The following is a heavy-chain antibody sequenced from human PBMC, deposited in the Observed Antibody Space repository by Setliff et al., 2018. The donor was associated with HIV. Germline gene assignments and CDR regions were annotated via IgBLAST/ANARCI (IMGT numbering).Heavy chain of an antibody. J-gene: IGHJ6*03. CDR3: ARHLYYYDNNGYLQPYYYMDV. Sequence: SETLSLTCTVSGGSISSSGDYWSWVRQPPGEGLEWIGSIDYSGNTYYSPSVNSRVTISVDTSKNQFSLILTSVTAADTAVYYCARHLYYYDNNGYLQPYYYMDVWGKGTTVTVSS. D-gene: IGHD3-22*01. CDR1: GGSISSSGDY. V-gene: IGHV4-39*01. CDR2: IDYSGNT.